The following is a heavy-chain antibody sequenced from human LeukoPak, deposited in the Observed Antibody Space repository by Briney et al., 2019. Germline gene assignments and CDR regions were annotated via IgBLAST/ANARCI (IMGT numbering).Heavy chain of an antibody. CDR1: GYTFTSYG. D-gene: IGHD3/OR15-3a*01. Sequence: ASVKVSCKASGYTFTSYGISWVRHAPGQGLEWMGWISAYNGNTNYAQKLQGRVTMTTDTSTSTAYMELRSLRSDDTAVYCCARILAGLNAFDIWGQGTMVTVSS. CDR3: ARILAGLNAFDI. CDR2: ISAYNGNT. J-gene: IGHJ3*02. V-gene: IGHV1-18*01.